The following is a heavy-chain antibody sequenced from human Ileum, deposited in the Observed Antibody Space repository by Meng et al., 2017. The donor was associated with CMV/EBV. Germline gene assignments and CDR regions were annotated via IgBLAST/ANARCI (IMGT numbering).Heavy chain of an antibody. CDR1: GYTFTSYG. V-gene: IGHV1-2*02. CDR3: AKAGSDY. Sequence: ASVKVSCKTSGYTFTSYGINWVRQAPGQGLEWMGWINPNSGGTNYAQKFQGRVTMTRDTSISTAYMELSRLRSDDTAVYYCAKAGSDYWGQGTLVTVSS. D-gene: IGHD3-10*01. J-gene: IGHJ4*02. CDR2: INPNSGGT.